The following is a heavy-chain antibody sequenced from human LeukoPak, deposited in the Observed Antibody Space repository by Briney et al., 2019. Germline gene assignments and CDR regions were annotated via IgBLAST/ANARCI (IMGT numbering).Heavy chain of an antibody. CDR1: GYSFTSYW. J-gene: IGHJ6*04. CDR2: VDPGDSYT. Sequence: GGSLKISCKGSGYSFTSYWITWVRQMPGKGLEWMGRVDPGDSYTNYSPSFQGHVTISADKSINTAYLQWSSLKASDTAMYYCARLRGSGPYYYNGLDVWGKGTTVTVSS. D-gene: IGHD3-10*01. CDR3: ARLRGSGPYYYNGLDV. V-gene: IGHV5-10-1*01.